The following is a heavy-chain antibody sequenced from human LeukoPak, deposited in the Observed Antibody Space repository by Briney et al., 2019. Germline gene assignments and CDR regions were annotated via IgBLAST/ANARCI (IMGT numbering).Heavy chain of an antibody. J-gene: IGHJ4*02. D-gene: IGHD4-23*01. CDR1: GFSFSIYE. CDR2: ISSSGSTI. CDR3: ARDRGYGGNAGFDY. Sequence: GGSLRLSCAASGFSFSIYEMNWVRQAPGKGLEWVSYISSSGSTIYYADSVKGRFTISRDNAKNSLYLQMNSLRAEDTAVYYCARDRGYGGNAGFDYWGQGTLVNVSS. V-gene: IGHV3-48*03.